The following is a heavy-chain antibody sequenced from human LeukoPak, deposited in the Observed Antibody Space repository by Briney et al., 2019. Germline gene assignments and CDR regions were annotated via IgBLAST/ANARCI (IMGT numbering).Heavy chain of an antibody. V-gene: IGHV3-21*06. CDR1: GFAFSSYN. CDR2: ISTTSTYI. Sequence: PGGSLRLSCAASGFAFSSYNMKWVRQAPGKGLEWVSFISTTSTYIYYADSVKGRFTVSRDNSKNLLYLQMDSLRVEDTAVYYCARAGACSSTSCDGGIEYWGQGTLVTVSS. CDR3: ARAGACSSTSCDGGIEY. D-gene: IGHD2-2*01. J-gene: IGHJ4*02.